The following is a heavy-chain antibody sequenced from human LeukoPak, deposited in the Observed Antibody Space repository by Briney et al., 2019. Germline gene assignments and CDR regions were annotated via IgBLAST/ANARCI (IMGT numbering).Heavy chain of an antibody. D-gene: IGHD2/OR15-2a*01. CDR1: GYTFTGYY. CDR3: ARDSSGLGDAFDI. Sequence: ASVKVSCKASGYTFTGYYMHWVRQAPGQGLEWMGWINPNSGGTNYAQKFQGRVTMTRDTSISTAYKELSRLRSDDTAVYYCARDSSGLGDAFDIWGQGTMVTVSS. CDR2: INPNSGGT. V-gene: IGHV1-2*02. J-gene: IGHJ3*02.